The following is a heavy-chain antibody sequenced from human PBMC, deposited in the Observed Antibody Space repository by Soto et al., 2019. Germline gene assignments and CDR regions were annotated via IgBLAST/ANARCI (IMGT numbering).Heavy chain of an antibody. CDR2: IYPSGST. Sequence: QLQLQESGSGLVKPSQTLSLTCAVSGGSISSGGYSWGWIRQPPGKGLEWIGYIYPSGSTYYTPSLHPRVTLSVDRSTHQFSLKLSSVTAADTAVSYCATVPTPWGHGTMVTVSS. CDR3: ATVPTP. J-gene: IGHJ3*01. V-gene: IGHV4-30-2*01. CDR1: GGSISSGGYS.